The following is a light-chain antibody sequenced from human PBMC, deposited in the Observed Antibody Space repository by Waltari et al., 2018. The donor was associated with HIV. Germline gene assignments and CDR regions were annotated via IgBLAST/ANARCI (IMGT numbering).Light chain of an antibody. CDR1: WSAIGSSDL. CDR3: CSYAGSGTFVV. Sequence: QSALTQPASVSGSPGQSITLSCSGTWSAIGSSDLVSWYQHFPGNAPKRSLYDFNERPAGVSPRYSGSNSGNTASLVISGLQSEDEAYYYCCSYAGSGTFVVFGGGTRLTV. J-gene: IGLJ3*02. V-gene: IGLV2-23*02. CDR2: DFN.